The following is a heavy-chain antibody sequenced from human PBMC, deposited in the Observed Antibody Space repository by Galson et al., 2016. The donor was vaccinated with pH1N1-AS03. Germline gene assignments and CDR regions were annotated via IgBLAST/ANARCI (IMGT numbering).Heavy chain of an antibody. CDR1: GGSFSDYY. V-gene: IGHV4-34*01. D-gene: IGHD3-10*02. CDR3: ARGHSHGRGYYVS. CDR2: INHVGST. Sequence: SETLSLTCAVYGGSFSDYYWTWIRQRPEKGLEWIGEINHVGSTNYNPSLKSRVTVSADTSKNQFSLKLSSVTAADTAVYVGARGHSHGRGYYVSWGPGTSVTVS. J-gene: IGHJ4*02.